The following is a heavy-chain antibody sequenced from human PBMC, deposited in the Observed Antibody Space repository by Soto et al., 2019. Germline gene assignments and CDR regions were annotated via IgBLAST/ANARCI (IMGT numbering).Heavy chain of an antibody. CDR3: AKGGDGYNPFDY. CDR2: ISYDGSNK. Sequence: PGGSLRLSCAASGFTFSSYGMHWVRQAPGKGLEWVAVISYDGSNKYYADSVKGRFTISRDNSKNTLYLQMNSLRAEDTAVYYCAKGGDGYNPFDYWGQGTLVTVSS. V-gene: IGHV3-30*18. CDR1: GFTFSSYG. J-gene: IGHJ4*02. D-gene: IGHD5-12*01.